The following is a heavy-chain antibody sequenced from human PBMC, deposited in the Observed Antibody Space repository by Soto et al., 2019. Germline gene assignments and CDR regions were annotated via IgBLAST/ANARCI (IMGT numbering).Heavy chain of an antibody. CDR3: AGGKGGEGRRYGMDV. CDR1: GYTFTGYY. CDR2: INPNSGGT. J-gene: IGHJ6*02. Sequence: QVQLVQSGAEVKKPGASVKVSCKASGYTFTGYYMHWVRQAPGQGLEWMGWINPNSGGTNYAQKFQGRVTMTREPSISTAYRELSRLRSDDTAGYYGAGGKGGEGRRYGMDVWGQGTTVTVSS. V-gene: IGHV1-2*02. D-gene: IGHD3-16*01.